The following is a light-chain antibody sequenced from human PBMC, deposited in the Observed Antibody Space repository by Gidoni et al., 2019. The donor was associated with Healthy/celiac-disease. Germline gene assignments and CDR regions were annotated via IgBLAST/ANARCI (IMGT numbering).Light chain of an antibody. J-gene: IGLJ3*02. CDR2: YDS. CDR1: NIGSKS. CDR3: QVWDSSSGGV. V-gene: IGLV3-21*04. Sequence: SYVLTQPPSVSVAPGKTARITCRGNNIGSKSVQWYQQKPGQAPVLVIYYDSDRPSGIPERVSGSNSGNTATLTISRVEAGDEADYYCQVWDSSSGGVFGGGTKLTVL.